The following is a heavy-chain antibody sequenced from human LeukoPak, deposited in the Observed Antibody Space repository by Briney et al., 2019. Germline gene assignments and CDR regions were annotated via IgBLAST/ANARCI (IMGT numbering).Heavy chain of an antibody. V-gene: IGHV4-34*01. Sequence: SETLSLTCAVYGGSFSGYYWSWIRQPPGKGLEWIGEINHSGSTNYNPSLKSRVTISVDTSKNQFSLKLSSVTAADTAVYYCARGHIAARVYGYYYGMDVWVQGTTVTVSS. CDR2: INHSGST. CDR1: GGSFSGYY. CDR3: ARGHIAARVYGYYYGMDV. D-gene: IGHD6-13*01. J-gene: IGHJ6*02.